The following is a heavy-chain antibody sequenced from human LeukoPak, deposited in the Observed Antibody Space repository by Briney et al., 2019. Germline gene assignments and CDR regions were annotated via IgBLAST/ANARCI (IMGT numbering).Heavy chain of an antibody. D-gene: IGHD4-17*01. CDR3: ASPLDYGDASGFDY. CDR2: TIPLFGTT. Sequence: ASVKVSCKASGGTFSSYAITWVRQAPGQGLEWMGGTIPLFGTTNYAQKSQGRVTITTDESTSTAYMELSSLRSEDTAVYFCASPLDYGDASGFDYWGQGTLVTVSS. CDR1: GGTFSSYA. V-gene: IGHV1-69*05. J-gene: IGHJ4*02.